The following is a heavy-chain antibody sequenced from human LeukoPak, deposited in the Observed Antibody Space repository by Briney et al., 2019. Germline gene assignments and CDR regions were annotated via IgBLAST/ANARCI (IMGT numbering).Heavy chain of an antibody. D-gene: IGHD2/OR15-2a*01. Sequence: ASVKVSCKASVYTFTSYDINWVRQATGQGLEWMGYIGPHSTFTSSPQEFQGRVTMTRDASMSTAYMEPTRLTSDDTAVYYCVREGEGPLSKDFDYWGQGTLVTVSS. CDR2: IGPHSTFT. CDR1: VYTFTSYD. J-gene: IGHJ4*02. V-gene: IGHV1-2*02. CDR3: VREGEGPLSKDFDY.